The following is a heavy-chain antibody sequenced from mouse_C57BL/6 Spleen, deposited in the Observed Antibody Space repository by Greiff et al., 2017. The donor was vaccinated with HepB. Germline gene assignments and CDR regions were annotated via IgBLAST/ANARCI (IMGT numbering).Heavy chain of an antibody. Sequence: QVQLKQPGAELVKPGASVKVSCKASGYTFTSYWMHWVKQRPGQGLEWIGRIHPSDSDTNYNQKFKGKATLTVDKSSSTAYMQLSSLTSEDSAVYYCAIPHYGNPAWFAYWGQGTLVTVSA. CDR1: GYTFTSYW. D-gene: IGHD2-1*01. J-gene: IGHJ3*01. CDR3: AIPHYGNPAWFAY. V-gene: IGHV1-74*01. CDR2: IHPSDSDT.